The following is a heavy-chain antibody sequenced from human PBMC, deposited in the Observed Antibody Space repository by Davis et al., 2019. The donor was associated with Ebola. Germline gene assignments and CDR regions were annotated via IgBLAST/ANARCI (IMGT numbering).Heavy chain of an antibody. J-gene: IGHJ4*02. V-gene: IGHV1-18*01. CDR1: GYTFTSYG. Sequence: ASVKVSCKASGYTFTSYGISWVRQAPGQGLEWMGWISAYNGNTNYAQELQGRVTMTTDTSTSTAYMELRSLRSDDTAVYYCARDLESATTEFRWGQGTLVTVSS. CDR2: ISAYNGNT. D-gene: IGHD4-17*01. CDR3: ARDLESATTEFR.